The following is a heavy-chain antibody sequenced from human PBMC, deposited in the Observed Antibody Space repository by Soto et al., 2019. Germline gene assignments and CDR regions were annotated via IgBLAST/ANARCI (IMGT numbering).Heavy chain of an antibody. J-gene: IGHJ6*02. V-gene: IGHV3-30*18. CDR3: AKDKARYYYDSSGYGMDV. Sequence: QVQLVESGGGVVQPGRSLRLSCAASGFTFSSYGMHWVRQAPGKGLEWVAVISYDGSNKYYADSMKGRFTISRDNSKNTLYLQMNSLRAEDTAVYYCAKDKARYYYDSSGYGMDVWGQGTTVTVSS. CDR2: ISYDGSNK. CDR1: GFTFSSYG. D-gene: IGHD3-22*01.